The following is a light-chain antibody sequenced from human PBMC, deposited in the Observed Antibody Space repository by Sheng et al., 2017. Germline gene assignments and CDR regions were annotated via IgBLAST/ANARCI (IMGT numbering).Light chain of an antibody. J-gene: IGKJ1*01. Sequence: EIVLTQSPGTLSLSPGERAKTLSCRASQSVSSSYLAWYQQKPGQAPRLLIYGASSRATGIPDRFSGSGSGTDFTLTISRLEPEDFAVYYCQQYGSSPQTFGQGTKVEIK. V-gene: IGKV3-20*01. CDR2: GAS. CDR3: QQYGSSPQT. CDR1: QSVSSSY.